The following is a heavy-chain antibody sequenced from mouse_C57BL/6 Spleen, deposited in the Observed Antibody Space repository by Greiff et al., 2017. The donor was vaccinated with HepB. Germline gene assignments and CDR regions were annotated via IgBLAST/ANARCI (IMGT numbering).Heavy chain of an antibody. CDR2: IDPNSGGT. CDR3: ARITTVVAPDWYFDV. V-gene: IGHV1-72*01. CDR1: GYTFTSYW. D-gene: IGHD1-1*01. Sequence: QVQLQQSGAELVKPGASVKLSCKASGYTFTSYWMHWVKQRPGRGLEWIGRIDPNSGGTKYNEKFKSKATLTVDKPSSTAYMQLSSLTSEDSAVYYCARITTVVAPDWYFDVWGTGTTVTVSS. J-gene: IGHJ1*03.